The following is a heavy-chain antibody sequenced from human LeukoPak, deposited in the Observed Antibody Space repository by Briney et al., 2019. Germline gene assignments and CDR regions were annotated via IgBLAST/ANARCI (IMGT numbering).Heavy chain of an antibody. CDR2: ISSSGGNT. D-gene: IGHD6-19*01. V-gene: IGHV3-23*01. CDR3: AKDLGSAWYGAFDI. CDR1: GFNFDSCG. Sequence: GGSLRLSCAASGFNFDSCGMSWVRQAPGKGLEWVSGISSSGGNTHYADSVKGRFTISRDNSKNTLYLQMNSLRAEDTAIYYCAKDLGSAWYGAFDIWGQGTMVTVSS. J-gene: IGHJ3*02.